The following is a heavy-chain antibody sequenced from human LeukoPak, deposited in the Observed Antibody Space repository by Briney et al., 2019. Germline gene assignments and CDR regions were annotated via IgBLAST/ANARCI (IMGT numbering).Heavy chain of an antibody. V-gene: IGHV3-15*01. Sequence: NPGESLRLSCAASGFTFTNAWMNWVRQAPGKGLEWVGRIKKKTDGGTADYAAPVKGRFTISRDDSKNTLYVQMNSLKTEDTGVYYCTTQPPGDYWGQGTLVTVSS. CDR1: GFTFTNAW. J-gene: IGHJ4*02. CDR3: TTQPPGDY. CDR2: IKKKTDGGTA.